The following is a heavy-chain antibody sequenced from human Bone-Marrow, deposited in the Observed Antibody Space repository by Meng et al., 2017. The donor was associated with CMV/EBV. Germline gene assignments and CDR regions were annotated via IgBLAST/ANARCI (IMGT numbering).Heavy chain of an antibody. CDR2: IYPGDSDT. J-gene: IGHJ4*02. D-gene: IGHD5-12*01. CDR1: GYSFTSYW. V-gene: IGHV5-51*01. CDR3: ARRVLPSGYDY. Sequence: GGSLRLSCKGSGYSFTSYWIGWVCQMPGKGLEWMGIIYPGDSDTRYSPSFQGQVTISADKSISTAYLQWSSLKASDTAMYYCARRVLPSGYDYWGQGTLVTVSS.